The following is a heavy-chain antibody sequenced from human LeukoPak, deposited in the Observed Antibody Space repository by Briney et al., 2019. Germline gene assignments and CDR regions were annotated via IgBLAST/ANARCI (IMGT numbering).Heavy chain of an antibody. CDR3: ARQLPRSYDILTGYYNGAFDI. V-gene: IGHV5-51*01. J-gene: IGHJ3*02. Sequence: GESLKISCKGSGYSFTSYWIGWVRQMPGKGLEWMGIIYPGDSDTRYSPSFQGQVTISADKSISTAYLQWSSLKASDTAMYYCARQLPRSYDILTGYYNGAFDIWGQGTMVTVSS. CDR2: IYPGDSDT. D-gene: IGHD3-9*01. CDR1: GYSFTSYW.